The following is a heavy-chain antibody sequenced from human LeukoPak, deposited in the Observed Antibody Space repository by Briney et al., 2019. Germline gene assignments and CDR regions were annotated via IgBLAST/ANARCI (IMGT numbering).Heavy chain of an antibody. Sequence: SETLSLTCTVSGGSISSSSYYWGWIRQPPGKGLEWIGSIYYSGSTYYNPSLKSRVTISVDTSKNQFSLKLSSVTAADTAVYYCARQGDYGDQLNWFDPWGQGTLVTVSS. D-gene: IGHD4-17*01. J-gene: IGHJ5*02. CDR1: GGSISSSSYY. V-gene: IGHV4-39*01. CDR2: IYYSGST. CDR3: ARQGDYGDQLNWFDP.